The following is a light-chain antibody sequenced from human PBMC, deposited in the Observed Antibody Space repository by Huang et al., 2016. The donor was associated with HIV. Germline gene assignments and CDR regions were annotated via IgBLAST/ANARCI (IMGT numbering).Light chain of an antibody. J-gene: IGKJ4*01. CDR2: ATS. CDR3: QQLNSYPLT. CDR1: QDITNY. Sequence: IQLTQSPSSLSVSVGDRVTITCRASQDITNYLAWYQQKPGKAPELLIFATSTLQSGVPSRFSGSGSGAYFTLSIASLQPEDSATYDCQQLNSYPLTFGGGTKVEI. V-gene: IGKV1-9*01.